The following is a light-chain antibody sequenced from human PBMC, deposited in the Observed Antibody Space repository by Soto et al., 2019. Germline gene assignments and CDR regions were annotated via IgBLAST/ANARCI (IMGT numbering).Light chain of an antibody. CDR3: QKYNSYSIT. J-gene: IGKJ5*01. Sequence: DIQMTQSPSTLSASVGYRVTITCRASQSISSWLAWYQQKPGKAPKLLIYKASRLESGVPTMFSGSGSGKDFTLTISSQQPDDFATYYRQKYNSYSITFGQGTRLEIK. V-gene: IGKV1-5*03. CDR2: KAS. CDR1: QSISSW.